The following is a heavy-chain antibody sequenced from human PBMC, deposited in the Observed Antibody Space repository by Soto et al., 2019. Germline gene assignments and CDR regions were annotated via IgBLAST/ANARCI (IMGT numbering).Heavy chain of an antibody. CDR2: ISAYNGNT. J-gene: IGHJ4*02. CDR3: VRDKHRPCGHFFPFGY. CDR1: GYTFTSYG. V-gene: IGHV1-18*01. Sequence: QGQMEQSGGEVKKPGASVKVSYKTSGYTFTSYGISWVRQAPGQGLEWMGWISAYNGNTIYALKFQDRVTMTTDTSTTTAYMELRSLRSDDTAVYYCVRDKHRPCGHFFPFGYWGQGTLFTVSS. D-gene: IGHD6-6*01.